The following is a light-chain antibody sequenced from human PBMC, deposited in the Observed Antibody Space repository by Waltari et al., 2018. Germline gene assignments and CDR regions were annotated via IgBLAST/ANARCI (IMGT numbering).Light chain of an antibody. CDR3: NSYASSTTQV. Sequence: QSALTQPASVSGSPGQSITISCTGTSSDVGGYNFVSWYQQHPGKAPNLIISEVTTRPSGVFNRFSGSKSGNTASLTISGLQAEDEADYYCNSYASSTTQVFGTGTKVVVL. V-gene: IGLV2-14*01. CDR2: EVT. CDR1: SSDVGGYNF. J-gene: IGLJ1*01.